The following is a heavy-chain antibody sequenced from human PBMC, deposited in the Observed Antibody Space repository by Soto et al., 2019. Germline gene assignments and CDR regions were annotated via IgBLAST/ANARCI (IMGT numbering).Heavy chain of an antibody. Sequence: ASVKVSCKASGYIFTNYAMHRVRQAPGQRLEWMGWINADNDKTKYSQKFQGRVTITRDTFASTAYMELSSLRSQATAVYYCARVGAAAGPYYFDTWGQGTLVTVSS. D-gene: IGHD6-13*01. CDR2: INADNDKT. V-gene: IGHV1-3*01. J-gene: IGHJ4*02. CDR3: ARVGAAAGPYYFDT. CDR1: GYIFTNYA.